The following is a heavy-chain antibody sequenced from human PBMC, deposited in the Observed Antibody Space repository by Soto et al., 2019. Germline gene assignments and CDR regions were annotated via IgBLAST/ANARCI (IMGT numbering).Heavy chain of an antibody. CDR3: ARVGDSIAARIGYYYGMDV. J-gene: IGHJ6*02. V-gene: IGHV6-1*01. CDR1: GDSVSSNSAA. D-gene: IGHD6-6*01. Sequence: PSQTLSLTCAISGDSVSSNSAAWNWTRQSPSRGLEWLGRTYYRSKWYNDYAVSVKSRITINPDTSKNQFSLQLNSVTPEDTAVYYCARVGDSIAARIGYYYGMDVWGQGTTVTVSS. CDR2: TYYRSKWYN.